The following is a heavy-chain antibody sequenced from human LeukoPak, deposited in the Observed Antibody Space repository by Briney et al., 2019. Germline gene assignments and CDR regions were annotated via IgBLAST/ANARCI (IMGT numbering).Heavy chain of an antibody. CDR2: ISNDGSRK. J-gene: IGHJ4*02. CDR3: TTCEVVRGALDY. CDR1: GFTFSRHG. D-gene: IGHD3-10*01. Sequence: GGSLRLSCAPSGFTFSRHGMHWVRQAPGKGLEWVAIISNDGSRKYYAHSVKGRFTISRDNSKNTLYLQMNSLRAEDTAVYYCTTCEVVRGALDYWGQGTLVTVSS. V-gene: IGHV3-30*03.